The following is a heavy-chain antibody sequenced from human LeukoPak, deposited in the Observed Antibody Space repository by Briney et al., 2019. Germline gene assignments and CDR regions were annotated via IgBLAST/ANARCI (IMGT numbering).Heavy chain of an antibody. D-gene: IGHD2-8*01. V-gene: IGHV4-61*02. CDR3: ARRPGYCPNGVCYKRNWFDP. CDR1: GGSISSGSYY. J-gene: IGHJ5*02. CDR2: IYTSGST. Sequence: TLSLTCTVSGGSISSGSYYWSWIRQPAGKGLEWIGRIYTSGSTNYNPSLKSRVTISVDTSKNQFSLKLSSVTAADTAVYYCARRPGYCPNGVCYKRNWFDPWGQGTLVTVSS.